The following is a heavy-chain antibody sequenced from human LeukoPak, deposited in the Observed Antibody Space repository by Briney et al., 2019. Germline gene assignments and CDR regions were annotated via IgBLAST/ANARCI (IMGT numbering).Heavy chain of an antibody. CDR1: GFTFSSYA. CDR3: AKSHGLRPCDY. D-gene: IGHD3-16*01. Sequence: GGSLRLSCAASGFTFSSYAMSWVCQAPGKGLEWVSSISGGGGSTYHADSVKGRFTISRDNSKNTLYLQMNSLRAEDTAVYYCAKSHGLRPCDYWGQGTLVTVSS. CDR2: ISGGGGST. V-gene: IGHV3-23*01. J-gene: IGHJ4*02.